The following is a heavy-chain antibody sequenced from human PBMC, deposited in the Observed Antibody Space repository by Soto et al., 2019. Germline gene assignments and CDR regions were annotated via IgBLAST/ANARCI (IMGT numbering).Heavy chain of an antibody. CDR2: IWYDGSNK. D-gene: IGHD6-13*01. V-gene: IGHV3-33*01. Sequence: GGSLRLSCAASGFTFSSYGMHWVRQAPGKGLEWVAVIWYDGSNKYYADSVKGRFTISRDNSKNTLYLQMNSLRAEDTAVYYCARDHRIAAVREKLVTYGMDVWGQGTTVTVSS. CDR1: GFTFSSYG. CDR3: ARDHRIAAVREKLVTYGMDV. J-gene: IGHJ6*02.